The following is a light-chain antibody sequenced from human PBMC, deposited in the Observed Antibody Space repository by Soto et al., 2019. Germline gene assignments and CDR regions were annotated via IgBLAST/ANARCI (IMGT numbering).Light chain of an antibody. CDR1: SSDVGGYYY. Sequence: QSVLTQPPSASGSPGQSVTISCNGTSSDVGGYYYVSWYQQHPGKAPKLMIYEVYKRPSGVPDRFSGSKSGKTASLTVAGLQAEDEANYYCTSYAGSNNFGVFGGGTKVTVL. J-gene: IGLJ2*01. V-gene: IGLV2-8*01. CDR3: TSYAGSNNFGV. CDR2: EVY.